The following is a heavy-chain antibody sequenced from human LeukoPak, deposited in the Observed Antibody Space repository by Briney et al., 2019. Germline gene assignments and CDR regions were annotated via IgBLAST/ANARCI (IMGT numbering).Heavy chain of an antibody. Sequence: GASVKVSCKASGYTFTSYFMHWVRQAPGQGLEWMGIINPSGGTTSYSQKFQGRVTMTRDTSTSTVYMELSSLRSEDTAVYYYARGVLTGYYTNWFDPWGQGTLVTVSS. CDR3: ARGVLTGYYTNWFDP. V-gene: IGHV1-46*01. J-gene: IGHJ5*02. CDR2: INPSGGTT. CDR1: GYTFTSYF. D-gene: IGHD3-9*01.